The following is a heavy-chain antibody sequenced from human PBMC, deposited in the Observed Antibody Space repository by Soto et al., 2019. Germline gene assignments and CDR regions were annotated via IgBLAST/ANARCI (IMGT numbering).Heavy chain of an antibody. CDR3: ARVPYSSGLLFSLDY. J-gene: IGHJ4*02. Sequence: VASVKVSCKASGYTFTGYYIHWVRQAPGQGLEWMGWINANGGDTNYAEKFQVSVTMTRDTSTSTVYMEVSSLRSEDTALYYCARVPYSSGLLFSLDYWGQGILVTVSS. D-gene: IGHD5-18*01. CDR1: GYTFTGYY. V-gene: IGHV1-2*02. CDR2: INANGGDT.